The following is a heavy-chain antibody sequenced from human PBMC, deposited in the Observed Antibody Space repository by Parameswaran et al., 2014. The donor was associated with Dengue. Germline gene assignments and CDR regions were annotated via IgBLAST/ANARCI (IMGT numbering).Heavy chain of an antibody. D-gene: IGHD6-13*01. CDR3: ARDEEQLLPPHYYYKGMDV. V-gene: IGHV3-69-1*01. CDR2: ITSSSKI. Sequence: KWIRQPPGKGLEWVSSITSSSKIYYAASVKGRFTISRDNAKNSLDLQMNSLRAEDTAVYYCARDEEQLLPPHYYYKGMDVWGPRGPRSPSPQ. J-gene: IGHJ6*01.